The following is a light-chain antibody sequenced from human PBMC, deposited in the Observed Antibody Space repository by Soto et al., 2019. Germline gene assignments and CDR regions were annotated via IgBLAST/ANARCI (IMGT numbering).Light chain of an antibody. CDR3: SAYTSSSSHVV. CDR2: DVS. CDR1: SSDVGGYNY. Sequence: QSALTQPASVSGSPGQSITISCTGTSSDVGGYNYVSWYQQQPGKPPTLMIYDVSNRPSGDSDRFSGSKSGNTASLTISGLQSEDEAYYYCSAYTSSSSHVVFGGGTKLTVL. J-gene: IGLJ2*01. V-gene: IGLV2-14*01.